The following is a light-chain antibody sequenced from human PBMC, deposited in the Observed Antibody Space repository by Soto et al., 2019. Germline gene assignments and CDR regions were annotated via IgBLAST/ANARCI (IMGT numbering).Light chain of an antibody. CDR2: GAS. CDR3: HKYGSSPRT. V-gene: IGKV3-20*01. J-gene: IGKJ2*01. Sequence: IVLTQSPGTLSLSPGERATLSCRASQSVSNNYLAWYQQKAGQAPRLLIYGASSRATGIPYRFSGSGSGTDFTLIISRLEPADFAVYYCHKYGSSPRTFGQGTNLEIK. CDR1: QSVSNNY.